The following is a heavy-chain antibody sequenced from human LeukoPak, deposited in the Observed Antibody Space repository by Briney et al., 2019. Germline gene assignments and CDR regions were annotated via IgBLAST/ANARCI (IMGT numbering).Heavy chain of an antibody. V-gene: IGHV3-7*01. D-gene: IGHD3-16*02. Sequence: PGGSLRLSCAASGFTFSSYWMSWVRQAPGKGLEWVANIKQAGSEKYYVDSVKGRFTISRDNAKNSLYLQMNSLRAEDTAVYYCARSDYDYVWGSYRYTGYFDYWGQGTLVTVSS. CDR1: GFTFSSYW. CDR2: IKQAGSEK. J-gene: IGHJ4*02. CDR3: ARSDYDYVWGSYRYTGYFDY.